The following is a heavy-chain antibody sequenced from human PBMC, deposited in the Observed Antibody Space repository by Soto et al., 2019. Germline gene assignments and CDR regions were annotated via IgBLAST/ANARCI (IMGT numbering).Heavy chain of an antibody. Sequence: QIQLVESGGGVVQPGGSLRLSCAASGFTFSRSGMHWVRQAPGKGLEWVAVIWYDGSNAYYADSVRGRFTISRDNLRNTQSLQMNRLRVEDTAIYYCAKDWGGSYTRGGYFDGWGQGAMVTVSS. CDR3: AKDWGGSYTRGGYFDG. V-gene: IGHV3-33*06. CDR2: IWYDGSNA. J-gene: IGHJ3*01. D-gene: IGHD3-16*02. CDR1: GFTFSRSG.